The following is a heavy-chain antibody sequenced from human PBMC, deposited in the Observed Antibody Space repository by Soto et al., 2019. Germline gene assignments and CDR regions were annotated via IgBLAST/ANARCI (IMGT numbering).Heavy chain of an antibody. CDR3: AQNAPPPYYYHAMDV. J-gene: IGHJ6*02. Sequence: ASVKVSCKASGYTSSRYGISWVQQAPGQGLEWMGWVSGYNGDTKYAQKVQGRVTMTIDTSTYTAYMELRSLTSDDTAKYYCAQNAPPPYYYHAMDVWGQGTTVTV. CDR2: VSGYNGDT. CDR1: GYTSSRYG. V-gene: IGHV1-18*01.